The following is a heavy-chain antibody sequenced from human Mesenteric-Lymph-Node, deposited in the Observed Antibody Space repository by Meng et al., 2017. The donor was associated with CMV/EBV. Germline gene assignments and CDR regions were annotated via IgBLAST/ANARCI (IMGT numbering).Heavy chain of an antibody. D-gene: IGHD3-16*01. CDR3: AKDLGGLGTTPI. J-gene: IGHJ3*02. Sequence: GESLKISCAASGFTFNNYWMGWVRQAPGKELEWVAYIMQDGTEEHFVDSVKGRFTISRDNSKNTLYLQMNSLRAEDTAVYYCAKDLGGLGTTPIWGQGTMVTVSS. CDR1: GFTFNNYW. CDR2: IMQDGTEE. V-gene: IGHV3-7*03.